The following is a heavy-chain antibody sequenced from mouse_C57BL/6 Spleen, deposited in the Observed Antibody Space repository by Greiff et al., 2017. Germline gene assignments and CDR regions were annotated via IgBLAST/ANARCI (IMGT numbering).Heavy chain of an antibody. D-gene: IGHD1-1*01. CDR2: INPRSGYT. J-gene: IGHJ2*01. CDR1: GYTFTSYW. V-gene: IGHV1-7*01. CDR3: AREGHCDSSSGYFDY. Sequence: QVQLQQSGAELAKPGASVKLSCKASGYTFTSYWMHWVKQRPGQGREWIGYINPRSGYTKYNEKFKDKATLTAAKSSSTAYMQLSSLTSEDSAVYYCAREGHCDSSSGYFDYWGQGTTLTVSS.